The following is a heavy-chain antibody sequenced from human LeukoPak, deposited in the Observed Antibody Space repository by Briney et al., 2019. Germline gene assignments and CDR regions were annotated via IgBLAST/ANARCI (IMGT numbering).Heavy chain of an antibody. CDR1: GGSLSSYY. CDR3: ARGGVYSSGWHDAFDI. Sequence: SEPLSLTCTVSGGSLSSYYWSWIRQPPGKGLEWIGYIYYSGSTNYNPSLKSRVTISVDTSKNQFSLKLSSVTAADTAVYYCARGGVYSSGWHDAFDIRGQGTMVTVSS. D-gene: IGHD6-19*01. V-gene: IGHV4-59*01. CDR2: IYYSGST. J-gene: IGHJ3*02.